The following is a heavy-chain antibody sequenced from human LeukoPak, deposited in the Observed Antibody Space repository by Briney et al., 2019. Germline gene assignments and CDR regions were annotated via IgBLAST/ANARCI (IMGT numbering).Heavy chain of an antibody. J-gene: IGHJ4*01. CDR2: LFYSGST. D-gene: IGHD4-11*01. CDR1: GGSIPSYY. V-gene: IGHV4-59*01. CDR3: ARGAYRNYLSVYY. Sequence: SETLFLTCAISGGSIPSYYWSWIRQSPGQGLEWMGYLFYSGSTNYNPSLKNRISMSTDTSKNHFSLNLRSVTAAHTAVYYCARGAYRNYLSVYYWGAGIPVTVS.